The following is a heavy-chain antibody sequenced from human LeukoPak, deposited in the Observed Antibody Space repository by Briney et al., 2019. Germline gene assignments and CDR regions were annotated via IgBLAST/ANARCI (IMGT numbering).Heavy chain of an antibody. CDR1: GFSFSSYA. CDR2: ISGSGGST. V-gene: IGHV3-23*01. D-gene: IGHD3-22*01. J-gene: IGHJ4*02. CDR3: AKGRSMIVATTVAY. Sequence: PGGSLRLSCAAPGFSFSSYAMSWVRQAPGKGLEWVSAISGSGGSTYYADSVKGRFSISRDNSKSTLYLQMNSLRAEDTAVYYCAKGRSMIVATTVAYWGQGTLVTVSS.